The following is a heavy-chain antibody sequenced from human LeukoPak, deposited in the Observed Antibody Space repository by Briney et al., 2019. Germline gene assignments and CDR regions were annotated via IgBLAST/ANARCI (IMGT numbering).Heavy chain of an antibody. V-gene: IGHV1-69*05. J-gene: IGHJ5*02. CDR2: IIPIFGTA. CDR1: GGTFSSYA. CDR3: AREVGYQLLFDP. D-gene: IGHD2-2*01. Sequence: SVKVSCKASGGTFSSYAISWVRQAPGQGLEWMGGIIPIFGTANYAQKFQGRVTITTDESTSTAYMELSSLRSEDTAVYYCAREVGYQLLFDPWGQGTLVTVSS.